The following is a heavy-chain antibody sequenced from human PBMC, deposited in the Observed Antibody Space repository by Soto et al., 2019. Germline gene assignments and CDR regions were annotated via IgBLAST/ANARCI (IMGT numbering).Heavy chain of an antibody. V-gene: IGHV4-31*03. CDR1: DDSLTTNKYA. Sequence: SETLSLTCTVSDDSLTTNKYAWTWIRQNPEKGLEWIGYVYSNGNTRSSPSLQSRVSMSVDTSKSHFSLRLSSVTAADTAVYFCARASYFRPSGSYYFVSWGQGTLVTV. CDR3: ARASYFRPSGSYYFVS. CDR2: VYSNGNT. J-gene: IGHJ4*02. D-gene: IGHD3-10*01.